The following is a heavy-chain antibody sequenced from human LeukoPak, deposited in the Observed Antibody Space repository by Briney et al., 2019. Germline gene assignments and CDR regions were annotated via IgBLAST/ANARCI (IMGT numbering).Heavy chain of an antibody. D-gene: IGHD6-19*01. J-gene: IGHJ4*02. CDR1: GFTFSSYW. Sequence: GGSLRLSCAASGFTFSSYWMSWVRQAPGKGLEWVANIKQDGSEKYYVDSVKGRFTISRDNAKNSLYLQMNSLRAEDTAVYYCARDRIAVAGTGCFDSWGQGTLVTVSS. CDR2: IKQDGSEK. CDR3: ARDRIAVAGTGCFDS. V-gene: IGHV3-7*01.